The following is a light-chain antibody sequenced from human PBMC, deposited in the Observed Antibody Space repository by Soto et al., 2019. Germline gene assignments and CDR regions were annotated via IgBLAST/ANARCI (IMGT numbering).Light chain of an antibody. V-gene: IGKV3-20*01. CDR2: GAS. CDR3: QQYDNSIT. J-gene: IGKJ5*01. CDR1: QSVSSNN. Sequence: EIVLTQSPGTLSLSPGDTATLSCRASQSVSSNNLAWYHQKPGQTPRLLIYGASSRATDIPDRFSGSGSGTDFTLTISRLEPEDFAVYYCQQYDNSITFGQGTRLEIE.